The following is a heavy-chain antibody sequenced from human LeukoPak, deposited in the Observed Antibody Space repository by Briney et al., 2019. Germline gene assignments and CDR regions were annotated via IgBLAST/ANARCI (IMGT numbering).Heavy chain of an antibody. D-gene: IGHD3-22*01. Sequence: SETLSLTCTVYGDSISIYYWSWIRQPAGKGLEWIGRIYTSGSTNYNPSLKTRVSMSVDTSKNQFSLKLNSVTAADTAVYYCARGSYYYDSRGNRDAFDIWGQGTMVTVSS. CDR3: ARGSYYYDSRGNRDAFDI. J-gene: IGHJ3*02. V-gene: IGHV4-4*07. CDR2: IYTSGST. CDR1: GDSISIYY.